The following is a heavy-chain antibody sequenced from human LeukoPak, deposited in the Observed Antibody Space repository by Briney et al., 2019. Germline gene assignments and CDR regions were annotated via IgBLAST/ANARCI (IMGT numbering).Heavy chain of an antibody. D-gene: IGHD5-24*01. Sequence: GGSLRLSCAASGFTFSSYAMSWVRQAPGKGLEWVSAISGSGGSTYYADSVKGRFTISRDNAKNSLYLQMNSLRAEDTAVYYCARTDGYNSHFDYWGQGTLVTVSS. CDR3: ARTDGYNSHFDY. CDR2: ISGSGGST. CDR1: GFTFSSYA. J-gene: IGHJ4*02. V-gene: IGHV3-23*01.